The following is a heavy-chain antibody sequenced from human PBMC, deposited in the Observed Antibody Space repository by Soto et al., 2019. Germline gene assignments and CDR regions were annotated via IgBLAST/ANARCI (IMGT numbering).Heavy chain of an antibody. CDR3: AKVTRFGELGYYDY. CDR1: GFTFSSYA. J-gene: IGHJ4*02. V-gene: IGHV3-23*01. Sequence: GGSLRLSCAASGFTFSSYAMSWVRQAPGKGLEWVSAISGSGGSTYYADSVKGRFTISRDNSKNTLYLQMNSLRAEDTAVYYWAKVTRFGELGYYDYRGQGTLVTVSS. CDR2: ISGSGGST. D-gene: IGHD3-10*01.